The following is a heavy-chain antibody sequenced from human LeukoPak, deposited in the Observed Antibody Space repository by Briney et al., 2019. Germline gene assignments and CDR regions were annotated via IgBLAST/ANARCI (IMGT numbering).Heavy chain of an antibody. CDR1: GGSIRSYY. CDR2: IDAGGYT. Sequence: SETLSLSCTVSGGSIRSYYWSWIRQPPGKGLEWIGYIDAGGYTDYNPSLKSLATISVDTSKNQFSLKLSSVTAADTAVYYCARCSRRGWGNNWFDPWGQGTLVTVSS. V-gene: IGHV4-4*09. J-gene: IGHJ5*02. CDR3: ARCSRRGWGNNWFDP. D-gene: IGHD7-27*01.